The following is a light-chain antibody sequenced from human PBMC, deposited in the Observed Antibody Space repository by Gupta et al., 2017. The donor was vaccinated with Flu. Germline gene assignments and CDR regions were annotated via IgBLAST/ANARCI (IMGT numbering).Light chain of an antibody. V-gene: IGKV1-12*01. CDR2: DAS. Sequence: DIQMTQSPSYVSASVGDRVTITCRASQSISNWLAWYQQKPGNAPKLLICDASSLQSGVASRFSGSGSGTDFTLTINSLQPEDFGVYFCQQANSFPRTFGQGTKVEI. CDR3: QQANSFPRT. CDR1: QSISNW. J-gene: IGKJ1*01.